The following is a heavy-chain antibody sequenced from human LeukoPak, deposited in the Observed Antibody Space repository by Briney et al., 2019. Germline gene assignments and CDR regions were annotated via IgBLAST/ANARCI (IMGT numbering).Heavy chain of an antibody. CDR1: GGSISSGSYY. D-gene: IGHD2-2*01. CDR2: IYTSGST. Sequence: SETLSLTCTVSGGSISSGSYYWSWIRQPAGKGLEWIGRIYTSGSTNYNPSLKSRVTISVDTSKYQFSLKLSSVTAADTAVYYCARSKYHGSVIDYWGQGTLVTVSS. CDR3: ARSKYHGSVIDY. V-gene: IGHV4-61*02. J-gene: IGHJ4*02.